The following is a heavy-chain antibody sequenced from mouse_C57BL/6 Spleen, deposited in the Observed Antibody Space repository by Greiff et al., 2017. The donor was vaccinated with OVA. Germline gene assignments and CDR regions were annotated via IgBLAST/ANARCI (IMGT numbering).Heavy chain of an antibody. Sequence: EVMLVESGEGLVKPGGSLKLSCAASGFTFSSYAMSWVRQTPEKRLEWVAYISSGGDYIYYADTVKGRFTISRDNARNTLYLQMSSLKSEDTAMYYCTREGPLGGPYFDYWGQGTTLTVSS. CDR3: TREGPLGGPYFDY. CDR2: ISSGGDYI. V-gene: IGHV5-9-1*02. J-gene: IGHJ2*01. CDR1: GFTFSSYA.